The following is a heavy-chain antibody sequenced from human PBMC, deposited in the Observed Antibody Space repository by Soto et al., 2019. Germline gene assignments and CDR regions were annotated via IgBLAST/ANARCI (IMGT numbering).Heavy chain of an antibody. CDR2: IWYDGSNK. V-gene: IGHV3-33*01. CDR3: ARGGGPTAGDFEY. CDR1: GFTFRNYA. J-gene: IGHJ4*02. D-gene: IGHD6-13*01. Sequence: GGSLRLSCAASGFTFRNYAMHWIRQAPGKGLEWVTMIWYDGSNKYYAESVKGRIGISRDNSKNTVYLEMNNVRADDTALYYCARGGGPTAGDFEYWGRGTLVTVSS.